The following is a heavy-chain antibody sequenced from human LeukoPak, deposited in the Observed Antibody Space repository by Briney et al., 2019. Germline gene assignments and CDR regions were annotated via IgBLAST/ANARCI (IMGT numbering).Heavy chain of an antibody. CDR2: ISYDGSNK. V-gene: IGHV3-30*19. D-gene: IGHD6-13*01. Sequence: GGSLRLSCAGSGFSFSSYGMHWVRQAPGKGLEWVAVISYDGSNKYYADSVKGRFTISRDNSKNTLYLQMNSLRAEDTAVYYCARDGIVSSWHYYYYYMDVWGKGTTVTVSS. CDR3: ARDGIVSSWHYYYYYMDV. J-gene: IGHJ6*03. CDR1: GFSFSSYG.